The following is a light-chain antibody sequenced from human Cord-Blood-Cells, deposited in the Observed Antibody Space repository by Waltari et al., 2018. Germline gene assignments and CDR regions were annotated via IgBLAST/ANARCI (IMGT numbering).Light chain of an antibody. CDR3: SSYTSSSTYV. CDR1: SSDVGGYNY. CDR2: EVS. J-gene: IGLJ1*01. Sequence: QSALTQPASVSGSPGQSNTISCTGTSSDVGGYNYVPWYQQHPGKAPKLMIYEVSNRPSGVSNRFSGSKSGNTASLTISGLQAEDEADYYCSSYTSSSTYVFGTGTKVTVL. V-gene: IGLV2-14*01.